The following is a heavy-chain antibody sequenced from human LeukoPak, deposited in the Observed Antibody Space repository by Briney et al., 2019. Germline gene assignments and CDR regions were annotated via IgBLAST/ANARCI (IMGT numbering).Heavy chain of an antibody. CDR1: GYSFTSYW. V-gene: IGHV5-51*01. Sequence: GESLQISCQGSGYSFTSYWIGWVRQMPGKGLEWMGIIYPGDSDTRYSPSFQGQVTISADKSISTAYLQWSSLKASDTAMYYCARHGRPYYDSSGYEYYFDYWGQGTLVTVSS. CDR2: IYPGDSDT. CDR3: ARHGRPYYDSSGYEYYFDY. D-gene: IGHD3-22*01. J-gene: IGHJ4*02.